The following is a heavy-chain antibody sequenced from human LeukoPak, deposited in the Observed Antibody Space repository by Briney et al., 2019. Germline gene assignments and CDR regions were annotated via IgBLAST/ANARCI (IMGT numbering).Heavy chain of an antibody. Sequence: PSETLSLTCTVSGGSISSSSYYWGWIRQPPGKGLEWIGYIYYSGSTNYNPSLKSRVTISVDTSKNQFSLKLSSVTAADTAVYYCATGTPNWGFNWFDPWGQGTLVTVSS. D-gene: IGHD7-27*01. J-gene: IGHJ5*02. CDR1: GGSISSSSYY. CDR2: IYYSGST. CDR3: ATGTPNWGFNWFDP. V-gene: IGHV4-61*05.